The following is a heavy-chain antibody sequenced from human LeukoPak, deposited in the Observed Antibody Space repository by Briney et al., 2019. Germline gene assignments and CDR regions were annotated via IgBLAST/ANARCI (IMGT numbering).Heavy chain of an antibody. CDR1: GFSFSAAW. V-gene: IGHV3-7*01. J-gene: IGHJ6*02. CDR3: ATYTHWVAGDV. CDR2: MNQDGSAK. Sequence: GGSLRLSCEASGFSFSAAWMSWVRQAPGKGLEWVANMNQDGSAKGYVDSVKGRFTISRDNARNSLYLQMSSLRPEDTAVYYCATYTHWVAGDVWGQGTTVTVSS. D-gene: IGHD3-16*01.